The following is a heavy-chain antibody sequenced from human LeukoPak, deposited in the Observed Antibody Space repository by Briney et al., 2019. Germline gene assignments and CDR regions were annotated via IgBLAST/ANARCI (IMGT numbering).Heavy chain of an antibody. D-gene: IGHD7-27*01. CDR3: ARHSGWGSGGPLGY. Sequence: GGSLRLSCAASGFTFSSYAMHWVRQAPGKGLEWVAVISYDGSNKYYADSVKGRFTISRDNSKNTLYLQMNSLRAEDTAVYYCARHSGWGSGGPLGYRGQGTLVTVSS. V-gene: IGHV3-30-3*01. CDR1: GFTFSSYA. CDR2: ISYDGSNK. J-gene: IGHJ4*02.